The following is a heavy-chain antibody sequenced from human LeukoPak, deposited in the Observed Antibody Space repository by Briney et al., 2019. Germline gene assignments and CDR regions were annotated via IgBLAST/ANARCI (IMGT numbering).Heavy chain of an antibody. J-gene: IGHJ4*02. CDR3: AKDPTQKLVLAAAGMSFDY. CDR1: GLTFSSYS. CDR2: ISGSGGST. V-gene: IGHV3-23*01. Sequence: PGGSLRLSCAASGLTFSSYSMNWVRQAPGKGLEWVSAISGSGGSTYYADSVKGRFTISRDNSKNTLYLQMNSLRAEDTAVYYCAKDPTQKLVLAAAGMSFDYWGQGTLVTVSS. D-gene: IGHD6-13*01.